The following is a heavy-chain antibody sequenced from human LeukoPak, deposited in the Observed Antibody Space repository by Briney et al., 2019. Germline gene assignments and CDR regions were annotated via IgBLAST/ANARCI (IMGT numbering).Heavy chain of an antibody. CDR3: ARGPIDDRSGYLNY. CDR2: ISSSTSNT. J-gene: IGHJ4*02. V-gene: IGHV3-11*05. D-gene: IGHD3-22*01. CDR1: GFTFSDSY. Sequence: KSGGSLRLSCAASGFTFSDSYMSWVRQAPGKGLEWVSYISSSTSNTNYADAVKGRFTISRDNAKNSLYLQMNSLRAEDTAVYYCARGPIDDRSGYLNYWGQGTLVTVSS.